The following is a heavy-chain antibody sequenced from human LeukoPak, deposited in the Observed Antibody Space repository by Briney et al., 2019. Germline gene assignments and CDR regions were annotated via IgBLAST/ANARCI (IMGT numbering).Heavy chain of an antibody. J-gene: IGHJ4*02. D-gene: IGHD2-15*01. Sequence: PSQTLSLTCTVSGGSISSGDYYWSWIRQPPGKGLEWIGEINHSGSTNYNPSLKSRVTISVDTSKNQFSLKLSSVTAADTAVYYCARGELGYCSGGSCSTGHPLDYWGQGTLVTVSS. CDR3: ARGELGYCSGGSCSTGHPLDY. V-gene: IGHV4-30-4*08. CDR2: INHSGST. CDR1: GGSISSGDYY.